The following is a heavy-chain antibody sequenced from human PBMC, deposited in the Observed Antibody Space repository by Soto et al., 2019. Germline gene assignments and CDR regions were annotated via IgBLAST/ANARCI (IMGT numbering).Heavy chain of an antibody. CDR3: AREYCGGGSYELYY. J-gene: IGHJ4*02. V-gene: IGHV3-48*02. Sequence: PGGSLRLYCAASGFTFSSYSMNWVRQAPGKGLECVSYISSSSSTIYYADSVKGRFTISRDNAKNSLYLQMNSLRDEDTAVYYCAREYCGGGSYELYYWGQGTLVPVSS. D-gene: IGHD2-15*01. CDR1: GFTFSSYS. CDR2: ISSSSSTI.